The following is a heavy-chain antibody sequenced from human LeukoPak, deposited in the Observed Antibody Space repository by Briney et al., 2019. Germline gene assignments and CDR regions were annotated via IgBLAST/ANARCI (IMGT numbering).Heavy chain of an antibody. Sequence: GGSLRLSCAASGFTFSSYSMDWVRQAPGKGLEWVSSISSSSSYIYYADSVKGRFTISRDNAKNSLYLQMNSLRAEDTAVYYCARDPSSSWAREDYWGQGTLVTVSS. CDR3: ARDPSSSWAREDY. CDR2: ISSSSSYI. D-gene: IGHD6-13*01. V-gene: IGHV3-21*01. J-gene: IGHJ4*02. CDR1: GFTFSSYS.